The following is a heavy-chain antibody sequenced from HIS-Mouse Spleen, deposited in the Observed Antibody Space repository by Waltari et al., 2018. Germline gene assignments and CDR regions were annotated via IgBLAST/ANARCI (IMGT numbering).Heavy chain of an antibody. D-gene: IGHD1-26*01. J-gene: IGHJ4*02. V-gene: IGHV1-2*02. CDR3: ARRVIVGAYYFDY. CDR2: ITPDSGGT. CDR1: GYTFTGYY. Sequence: QVQLVQSGAEVKKPGASVKVSCKASGYTFTGYYMHWVRQAPGQGLEWMGWITPDSGGTNYAQKFQGRVTMTRDTSISTAYMELSRLRSDDTAVYYCARRVIVGAYYFDYWGQGTLVTVSS.